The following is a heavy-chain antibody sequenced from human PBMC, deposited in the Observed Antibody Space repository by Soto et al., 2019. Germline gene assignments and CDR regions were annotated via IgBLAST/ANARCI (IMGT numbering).Heavy chain of an antibody. Sequence: QVQLVESGGGVVQSGRSLTLSCAASGFSLRTYGMQWVRRAPGKGLEWVAFIWYDGTKKFYANSVKGRSTISKDNSNNILYLQMSGLRAEVTAVYYCAIDVVTAVAGSVGGFDPWGQGSLVNVSS. D-gene: IGHD6-19*01. V-gene: IGHV3-33*01. CDR2: IWYDGTKK. CDR1: GFSLRTYG. CDR3: AIDVVTAVAGSVGGFDP. J-gene: IGHJ5*02.